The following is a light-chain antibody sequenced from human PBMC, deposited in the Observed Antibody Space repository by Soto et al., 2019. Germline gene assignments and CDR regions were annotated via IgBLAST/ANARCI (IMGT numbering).Light chain of an antibody. CDR3: SSYTSSSTDVV. Sequence: SALTQPASVSGSPGQSITLSCTGTSSDVGGYNYVSWYQQHPGKAPKLMIYDVSNRPSGVSNRFSGSKSGNTASLTISGLQAEDEADYYCSSYTSSSTDVVFGGGTKLTVL. CDR1: SSDVGGYNY. CDR2: DVS. J-gene: IGLJ2*01. V-gene: IGLV2-14*01.